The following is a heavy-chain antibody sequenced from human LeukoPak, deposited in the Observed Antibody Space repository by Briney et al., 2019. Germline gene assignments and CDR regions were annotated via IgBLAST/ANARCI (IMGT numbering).Heavy chain of an antibody. D-gene: IGHD2-15*01. CDR1: GFTFTTCA. J-gene: IGHJ4*02. Sequence: GGSLRLSCAASGFTFTTCAMHWVRQAPGKGLEWVANIKQDGSEKYYVDSVKGRFTISRDNAKNSLYLQMNSLRAEDTAVYYCARIVVVAAEVDYWGQGTLVTVSS. CDR3: ARIVVVAAEVDY. V-gene: IGHV3-7*01. CDR2: IKQDGSEK.